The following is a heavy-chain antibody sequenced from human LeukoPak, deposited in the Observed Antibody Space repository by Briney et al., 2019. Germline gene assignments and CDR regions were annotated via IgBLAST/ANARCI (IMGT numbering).Heavy chain of an antibody. D-gene: IGHD3-10*01. J-gene: IGHJ4*02. CDR2: INHSGST. CDR1: GGSFSVYH. V-gene: IGHV4-34*01. CDR3: ARGGGRLWFGEIYYFDY. Sequence: SETLSLTCAVYGGSFSVYHWSWIRQPPGKGLEWIGEINHSGSTNYIPSLKSRVTISIDTSKNQFSLKLSSVTAADTAVYYCARGGGRLWFGEIYYFDYWGQGTLVTVSS.